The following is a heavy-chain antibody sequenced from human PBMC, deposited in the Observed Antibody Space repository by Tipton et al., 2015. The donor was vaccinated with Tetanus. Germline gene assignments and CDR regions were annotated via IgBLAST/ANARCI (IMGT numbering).Heavy chain of an antibody. CDR2: VYSSGSA. D-gene: IGHD2-8*01. CDR3: ARGMVSWGIFPY. V-gene: IGHV4-4*07. CDR1: GGSVNLYF. J-gene: IGHJ4*02. Sequence: GLVKPSETLSLTCSVSGGSVNLYFWSWIRQPAGKGLEWIGRVYSSGSASYNPSLKSRGSISVDTSNNLFSLKLSSVTAADTAVYYCARGMVSWGIFPYWGQGTLVTVSS.